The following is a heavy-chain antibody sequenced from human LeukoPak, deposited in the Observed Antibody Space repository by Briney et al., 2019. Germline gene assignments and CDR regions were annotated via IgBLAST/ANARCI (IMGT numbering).Heavy chain of an antibody. J-gene: IGHJ3*02. CDR1: GDTFTSYD. CDR3: ARRRDGYIDAFDI. V-gene: IGHV1-8*01. CDR2: MNPNSGNT. D-gene: IGHD5-24*01. Sequence: GASVKVSCKASGDTFTSYDINWVRQATGQGLEWMGWMNPNSGNTGYAQKFQGRVTMTRNTSISTAYMELSSLRSEDTAVYYCARRRDGYIDAFDIWGQGTMVTVSS.